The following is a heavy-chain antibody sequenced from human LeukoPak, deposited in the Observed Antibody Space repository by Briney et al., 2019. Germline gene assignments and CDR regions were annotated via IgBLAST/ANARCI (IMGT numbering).Heavy chain of an antibody. D-gene: IGHD3-10*01. CDR3: AMSRVTTVRVTPIWNLDY. Sequence: SETLSLTCTVSGGSIMTDDWCWIRQPPGKGLEWIGYIYYSGSTNYNPSLKSRVIILVDTSKNQFSLKLSSVTAADTAVYYCAMSRVTTVRVTPIWNLDYWARGLLVTVSS. V-gene: IGHV4-59*01. J-gene: IGHJ4*02. CDR2: IYYSGST. CDR1: GGSIMTDD.